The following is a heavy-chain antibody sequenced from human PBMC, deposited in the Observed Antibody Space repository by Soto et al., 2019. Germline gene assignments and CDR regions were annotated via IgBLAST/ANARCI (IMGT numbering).Heavy chain of an antibody. CDR1: GGSISSYY. Sequence: SETLSLTCTVSGGSISSYYWSWIRQPPGKGLEWIGYIYYSGSTNYNPSLKSRVTISVDTSKNQFSLKLSSVTAADTAVYYCARDTREVTIFGVVTSNWFDPWGQGTLVTVSS. J-gene: IGHJ5*02. CDR3: ARDTREVTIFGVVTSNWFDP. D-gene: IGHD3-3*01. V-gene: IGHV4-59*01. CDR2: IYYSGST.